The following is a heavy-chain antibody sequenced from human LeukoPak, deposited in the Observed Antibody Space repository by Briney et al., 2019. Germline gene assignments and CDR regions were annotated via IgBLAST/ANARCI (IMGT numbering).Heavy chain of an antibody. CDR3: ARAAGKTGPDAFDI. J-gene: IGHJ3*02. CDR2: VHPNSAGT. CDR1: GYSFAEYF. V-gene: IGHV1-2*02. Sequence: ASLKVSCKASGYSFAEYFMHWVRQAPGQGLEWVGWVHPNSAGTNYAAKFQGRVTMTRDTSITTVYMELSTLRSDDTAVYYCARAAGKTGPDAFDIWGQGTVVTVSS. D-gene: IGHD1-14*01.